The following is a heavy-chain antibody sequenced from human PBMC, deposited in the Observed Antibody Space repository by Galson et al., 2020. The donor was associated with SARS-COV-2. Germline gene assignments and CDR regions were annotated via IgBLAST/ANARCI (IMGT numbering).Heavy chain of an antibody. D-gene: IGHD3-22*01. V-gene: IGHV4-39*01. CDR3: ARTIQYYYDSSGYYRVFYFDY. Sequence: SETLSLTCTVPGGSISSSSYYWGWIRQPPGKGLEWIGSIYYSGSTYYHPSLKTRVTLSADTSKNQFSLKLSSVTAADTAVYYCARTIQYYYDSSGYYRVFYFDYWGQGTLVTVSS. J-gene: IGHJ4*02. CDR1: GGSISSSSYY. CDR2: IYYSGST.